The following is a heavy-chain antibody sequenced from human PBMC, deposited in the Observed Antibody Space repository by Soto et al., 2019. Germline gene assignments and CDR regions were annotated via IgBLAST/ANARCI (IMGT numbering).Heavy chain of an antibody. CDR1: GYSIRNGYY. CDR2: IYHSGST. Sequence: SETLSLTCTVSGYSIRNGYYWGWIRQPPGKGLEWIGTIYHSGSTYYNPSLKSRVTISVDASENHFSLKLSSVTAADTAVYYCAIVGPYCGGDCYSPPPWGQGTLVTVSS. J-gene: IGHJ5*02. V-gene: IGHV4-38-2*02. CDR3: AIVGPYCGGDCYSPPP. D-gene: IGHD2-21*02.